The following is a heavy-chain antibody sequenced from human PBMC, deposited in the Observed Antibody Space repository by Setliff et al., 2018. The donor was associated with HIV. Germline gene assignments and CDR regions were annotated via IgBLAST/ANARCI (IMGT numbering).Heavy chain of an antibody. V-gene: IGHV4-4*09. CDR2: IYISGST. CDR1: GDSINKYY. CDR3: ARRSIVGSTRGYYYYALDV. J-gene: IGHJ6*02. D-gene: IGHD1-26*01. Sequence: LSLTCTVSGDSINKYYWSWIRQPPGKGLEWIGSIYISGSTMYNPSLKSRVTMSLDTSKNQVSLKLTSVTAADTAVYYCARRSIVGSTRGYYYYALDVWGQGTTVTVSS.